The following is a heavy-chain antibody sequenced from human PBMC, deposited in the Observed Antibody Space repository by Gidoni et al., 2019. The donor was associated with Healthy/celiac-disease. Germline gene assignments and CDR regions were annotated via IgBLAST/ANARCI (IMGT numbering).Heavy chain of an antibody. CDR3: ARDGSTAMADAFDI. V-gene: IGHV3-30-3*01. D-gene: IGHD5-18*01. CDR2: ISHDGSNK. J-gene: IGHJ3*02. Sequence: QVQLVESGGGVVQPGRSLRLSCAASAFTFSSYAMHWVRQAPGKGLEWVAVISHDGSNKYYEDSVKGRFTISRDNSKNTLYLQMNSLRAEDTAVYYCARDGSTAMADAFDIWGQGTMVTVSS. CDR1: AFTFSSYA.